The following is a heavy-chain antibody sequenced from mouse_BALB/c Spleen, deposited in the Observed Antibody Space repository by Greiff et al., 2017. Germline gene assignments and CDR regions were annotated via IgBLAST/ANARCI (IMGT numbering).Heavy chain of an antibody. D-gene: IGHD4-1*01. CDR2: INPSSGYT. CDR3: ARGTGTSDY. CDR1: GYTFTSYT. J-gene: IGHJ2*01. V-gene: IGHV1-4*01. Sequence: VQVVESGAELARPGASVKMSCKASGYTFTSYTMHWVKQRPGQGLEWIGYINPSSGYTNYNQKFKDKATLTADKSSSTAYMQLSSLTSEDSAVYYCARGTGTSDYWGQGTTLTVSS.